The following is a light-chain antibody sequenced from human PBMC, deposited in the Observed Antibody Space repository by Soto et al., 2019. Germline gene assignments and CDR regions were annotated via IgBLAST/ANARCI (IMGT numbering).Light chain of an antibody. CDR3: QSYDSSLSGVV. CDR2: GNN. CDR1: SSNIGAGYD. J-gene: IGLJ2*01. V-gene: IGLV1-40*01. Sequence: QSVLTQPPSVSGAPGQRVTISCTGSSSNIGAGYDVHWYRQLPGTAPKLLIYGNNYRPSGVPDRFSGSKSGTSASLATTGLQAEDEADYYCQSYDSSLSGVVFGGGTKLTVL.